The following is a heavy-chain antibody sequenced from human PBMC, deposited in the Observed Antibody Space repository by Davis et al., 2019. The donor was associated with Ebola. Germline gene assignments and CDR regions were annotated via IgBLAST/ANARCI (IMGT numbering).Heavy chain of an antibody. V-gene: IGHV4-59*01. CDR1: GGSISSYY. Sequence: SETLSLACTVSGGSISSYYWSWIRQPPGKGLEWIGYIYYSGSANYNPSLKSRVTISVDTSKNQFSLKLSSVTAADTAVYYCARGLDYYDSSSAFDIWGQGTMVTVSS. D-gene: IGHD3-22*01. CDR3: ARGLDYYDSSSAFDI. J-gene: IGHJ3*02. CDR2: IYYSGSA.